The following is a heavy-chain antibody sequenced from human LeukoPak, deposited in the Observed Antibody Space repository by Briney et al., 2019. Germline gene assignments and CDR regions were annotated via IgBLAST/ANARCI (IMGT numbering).Heavy chain of an antibody. CDR2: INPNSGGT. CDR3: ARDPGGIAVAGTFPN. Sequence: ASVKVSCKASGYTFTGYYMHWVRQAPGQGLEWMGWINPNSGGTNYAQKFQGRVTMTRDTSISTAYMELSRLRSDDTAVYYCARDPGGIAVAGTFPNWGQGTLVTVSS. D-gene: IGHD6-19*01. J-gene: IGHJ4*02. V-gene: IGHV1-2*02. CDR1: GYTFTGYY.